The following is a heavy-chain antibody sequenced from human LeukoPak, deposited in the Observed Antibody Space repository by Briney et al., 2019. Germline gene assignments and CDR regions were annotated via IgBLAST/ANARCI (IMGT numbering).Heavy chain of an antibody. CDR1: GYSIRSGDY. J-gene: IGHJ4*02. CDR3: TRNRSLTTTPGFDH. V-gene: IGHV4-38-2*01. Sequence: PSETLSLTCAVSGYSIRSGDYCGWIRQSPGKGLEWIGSIYHSGSTHYNPSLKSRVTISVDTSKNQFSLMLSSVTAADTAVYYCTRNRSLTTTPGFDHWGQGTLVTVSS. D-gene: IGHD4-11*01. CDR2: IYHSGST.